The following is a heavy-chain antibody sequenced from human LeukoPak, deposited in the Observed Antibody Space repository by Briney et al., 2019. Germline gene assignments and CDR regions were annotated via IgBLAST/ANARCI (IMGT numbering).Heavy chain of an antibody. V-gene: IGHV4-34*01. J-gene: IGHJ5*02. CDR3: ARGRGRYCSSTSCYSWGRWFDP. Sequence: SETLSLTCAVYGGSLSGYYWGWIRQPPGKGLEWIGEINHSGSTNYNPSLKSRVTISVDTSKNQFSLKLSSVAAADTAVYYCARGRGRYCSSTSCYSWGRWFDPWGQGTLVTVSS. D-gene: IGHD2-2*01. CDR1: GGSLSGYY. CDR2: INHSGST.